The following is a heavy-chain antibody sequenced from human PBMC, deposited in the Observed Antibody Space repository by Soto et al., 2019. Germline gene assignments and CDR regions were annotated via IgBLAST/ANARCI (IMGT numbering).Heavy chain of an antibody. J-gene: IGHJ6*01. Sequence: GGSLRLSCAASGFTFSDYYMSWIRQAPGKGLEWVSYISSSGTTIYYADSVKGRFTISRDNTKHSVHLQMNSLRAEDTAVYYCARDSEVHYGMDVWGQGTTVTVSS. D-gene: IGHD3-10*01. CDR3: ARDSEVHYGMDV. V-gene: IGHV3-11*01. CDR2: ISSSGTTI. CDR1: GFTFSDYY.